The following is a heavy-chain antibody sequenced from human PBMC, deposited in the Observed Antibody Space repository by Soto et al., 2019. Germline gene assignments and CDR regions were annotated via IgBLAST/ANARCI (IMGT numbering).Heavy chain of an antibody. Sequence: QVQLVESGGGVVQPGRSLRLSCAASGFTFSSYAMHWVRQAPGKGLKWVAVISYDGSNKYYADSVKGRFTISRDNSKNTLYLQMNSLRAEDTAVYYCARTPAAQTWGQGTLVTVSS. CDR3: ARTPAAQT. CDR1: GFTFSSYA. J-gene: IGHJ5*02. CDR2: ISYDGSNK. D-gene: IGHD6-25*01. V-gene: IGHV3-30-3*01.